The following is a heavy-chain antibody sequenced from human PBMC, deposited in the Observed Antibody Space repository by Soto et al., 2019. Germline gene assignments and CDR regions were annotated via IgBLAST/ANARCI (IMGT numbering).Heavy chain of an antibody. CDR1: GDSVSSNSAV. CDR2: TYYRSKWFN. D-gene: IGHD2-15*01. J-gene: IGHJ3*02. Sequence: SQTLSLTCAISGDSVSSNSAVWNWIRQSPSRGLEWLGRTYYRSKWFNDSALSVKSRIAINPDTSKNQFSLQLDSVTPEDTAVYYCARGGASTGGFDIWGQGTMVTVSS. V-gene: IGHV6-1*01. CDR3: ARGGASTGGFDI.